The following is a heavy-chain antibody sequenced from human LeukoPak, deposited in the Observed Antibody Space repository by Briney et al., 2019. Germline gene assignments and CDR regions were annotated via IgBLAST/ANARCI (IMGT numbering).Heavy chain of an antibody. CDR3: ARANYYDSSGYSRGAFDI. J-gene: IGHJ3*02. V-gene: IGHV4-39*07. CDR2: IYYSGST. D-gene: IGHD3-22*01. Sequence: SETLSLTCTVSGGSISSSSYYWGWIRQPPGKGLEWIGSIYYSGSTYYNPSLKSRVTISVDTSKKQFSLKLNSVTAADTAVYYCARANYYDSSGYSRGAFDIWGQGTMVTVSS. CDR1: GGSISSSSYY.